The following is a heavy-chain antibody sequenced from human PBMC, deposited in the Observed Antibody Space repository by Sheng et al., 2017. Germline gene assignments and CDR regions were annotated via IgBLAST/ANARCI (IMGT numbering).Heavy chain of an antibody. CDR1: GGTFSSYA. Sequence: QVQLVQSGAEVKKPGSSVKVSCKASGGTFSSYAISWVRQAPGQGLEWMGGIIPIFGTANYAQKFQGRVTITTDESTSTAYMELSSLRSEDTAVYYCARDNRYCSGGSCYPNWFDPWGQGTLVTVSS. CDR2: IIPIFGTA. D-gene: IGHD2-15*01. CDR3: ARDNRYCSGGSCYPNWFDP. V-gene: IGHV1-69*05. J-gene: IGHJ5*02.